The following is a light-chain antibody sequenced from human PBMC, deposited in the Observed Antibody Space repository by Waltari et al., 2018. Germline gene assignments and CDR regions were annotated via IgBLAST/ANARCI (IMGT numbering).Light chain of an antibody. CDR1: SSDVGGYNY. CDR3: SSYAGADTVV. Sequence: QSALTQPPSASGSPGQSVTISCTATSSDVGGYNYVYWYQQYPDKAPKLMIYEVNKRPSGVPDRFSGSKSGNTASLTVSGLQAEDEADYYCSSYAGADTVVFGGGTKLTVL. J-gene: IGLJ2*01. CDR2: EVN. V-gene: IGLV2-8*01.